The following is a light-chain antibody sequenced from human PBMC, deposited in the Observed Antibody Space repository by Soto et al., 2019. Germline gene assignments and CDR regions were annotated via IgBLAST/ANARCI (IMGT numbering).Light chain of an antibody. Sequence: DIVLKQSPGTLSLSPGERATLSCRASQSVSSSYLAWYQQKPGQAPRLLIYGASSRATGIPDRFSGSGSGTDFTLTISRLEPEDFAVYYCQQYGSSPPYTFGQGTKLEIK. J-gene: IGKJ2*01. V-gene: IGKV3-20*01. CDR3: QQYGSSPPYT. CDR1: QSVSSSY. CDR2: GAS.